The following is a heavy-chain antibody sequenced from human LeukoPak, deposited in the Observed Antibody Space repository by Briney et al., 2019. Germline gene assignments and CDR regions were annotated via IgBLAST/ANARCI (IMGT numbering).Heavy chain of an antibody. CDR3: ARDADSGGYYSYFDC. CDR2: IWSDGSNK. D-gene: IGHD3-22*01. V-gene: IGHV3-33*01. J-gene: IGHJ4*02. Sequence: GGSLRLSCAASGFTFSRYGMHWVRQAPGKGLEWVAIIWSDGSNKYYADSVKGRSTISRDNSKNTLYLQMNSLRAEDTAVYYCARDADSGGYYSYFDCWGQGTLVTVSS. CDR1: GFTFSRYG.